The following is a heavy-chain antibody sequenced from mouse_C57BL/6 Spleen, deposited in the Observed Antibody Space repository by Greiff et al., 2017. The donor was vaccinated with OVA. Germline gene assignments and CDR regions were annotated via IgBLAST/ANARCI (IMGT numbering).Heavy chain of an antibody. CDR1: GYTFTSYW. Sequence: QVQLQQPGAELVKPGASVKLSCKASGYTFTSYWMQWVKQRPGQGLEWIGEIDPSDSYTNYNQKFKGKATLTVDTSSSTAYMQLSSLTSEDSAVYYCARRTTVVAFDYWGQGTTLTGSS. V-gene: IGHV1-50*01. J-gene: IGHJ2*01. CDR3: ARRTTVVAFDY. D-gene: IGHD1-1*01. CDR2: IDPSDSYT.